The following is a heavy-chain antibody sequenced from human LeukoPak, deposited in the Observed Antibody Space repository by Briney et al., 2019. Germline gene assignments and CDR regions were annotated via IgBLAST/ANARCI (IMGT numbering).Heavy chain of an antibody. CDR1: GFTFSSYG. V-gene: IGHV3-30*02. Sequence: TGGSLRLSCAASGFTFSSYGMHWVRQAPGKGLEWVAFIRYDGSNKYYADSVKGRFTISRDNAKNSLYLQMNSLRAEDTAVYYCARGDIVVVPAAFLFDYWGQGTLVTVSS. J-gene: IGHJ4*02. CDR2: IRYDGSNK. D-gene: IGHD2-2*01. CDR3: ARGDIVVVPAAFLFDY.